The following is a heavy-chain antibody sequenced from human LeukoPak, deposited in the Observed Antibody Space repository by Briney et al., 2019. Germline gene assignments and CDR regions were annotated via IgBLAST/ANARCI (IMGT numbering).Heavy chain of an antibody. Sequence: GGSLRLSCAASGFTFSSYWMHWVRQAPGKGLVWVSHISSDGSTTRYADSVKGRFTISRDNAKNTLYLQMNSLRAEDTAVYYCASSNYYYYYIDVWGKGTTVTVSS. CDR2: ISSDGSTT. CDR3: ASSNYYYYYIDV. CDR1: GFTFSSYW. V-gene: IGHV3-74*01. J-gene: IGHJ6*03.